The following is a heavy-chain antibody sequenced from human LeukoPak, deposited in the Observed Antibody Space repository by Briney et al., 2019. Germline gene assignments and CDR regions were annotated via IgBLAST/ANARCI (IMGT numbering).Heavy chain of an antibody. V-gene: IGHV1-69*06. D-gene: IGHD4-11*01. CDR3: ASGGMTTVTTFDY. J-gene: IGHJ4*02. CDR1: GGTFSSYA. CDR2: IIPIFGTA. Sequence: GSSVKVSCKASGGTFSSYAISWVRQAPGQGLEWMGGIIPIFGTANYAQKFQGRVTITADKSTSPAYMELSSLRSEDTAVYYCASGGMTTVTTFDYWGQGTLVTVSS.